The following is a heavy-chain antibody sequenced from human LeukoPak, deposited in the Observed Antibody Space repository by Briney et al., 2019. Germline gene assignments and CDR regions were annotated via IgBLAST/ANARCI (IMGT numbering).Heavy chain of an antibody. J-gene: IGHJ6*02. V-gene: IGHV1-8*01. CDR2: MNPNSGNT. Sequence: ASVKVSCKASGYTFTSYDINWVRQATGQGLEWMGWMNPNSGNTGYAQKFQGRVTMTRNTSISTAYMELSSLRSDDTAVYYCARDRSGYSGYGHYYYYGMDVWGQGTTVTVSS. CDR3: ARDRSGYSGYGHYYYYGMDV. D-gene: IGHD5-12*01. CDR1: GYTFTSYD.